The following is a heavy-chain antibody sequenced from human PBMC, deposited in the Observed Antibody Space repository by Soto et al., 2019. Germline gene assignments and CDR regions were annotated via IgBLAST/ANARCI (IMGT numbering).Heavy chain of an antibody. V-gene: IGHV4-59*01. CDR1: GASISNFY. CDR3: ARAPMVLSRSYFDS. J-gene: IGHJ4*02. Sequence: SETLSLTCTVSGASISNFYCSWIQPPPGKGLEWIGYISYSGNTNYNPCLKSRVSISVDTSKNQLSLNLTSVTAADTAVYYCARAPMVLSRSYFDSWGQGTPVTVSS. D-gene: IGHD2-8*01. CDR2: ISYSGNT.